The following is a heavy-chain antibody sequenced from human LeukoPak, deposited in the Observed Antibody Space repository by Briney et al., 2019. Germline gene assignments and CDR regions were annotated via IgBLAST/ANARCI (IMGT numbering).Heavy chain of an antibody. CDR2: MNPNSGNT. J-gene: IGHJ4*02. Sequence: PAASVTVSCKASGYTLTSYDINWVRQAAGQGLEWMGWMNPNSGNTGYAQKFQGRVTITRNTSISTAYMELSSLRSEDTAVYYCAREDFWSGYNDYWGQGTLVTVSS. CDR3: AREDFWSGYNDY. CDR1: GYTLTSYD. D-gene: IGHD3-3*01. V-gene: IGHV1-8*03.